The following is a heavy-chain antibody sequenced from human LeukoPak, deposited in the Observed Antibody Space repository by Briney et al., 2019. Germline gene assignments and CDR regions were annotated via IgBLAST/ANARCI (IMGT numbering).Heavy chain of an antibody. V-gene: IGHV3-30*18. CDR1: ELTFSSYG. CDR2: ISYDGSNK. Sequence: GGSLRLSCAASELTFSSYGMHWVRQAPGKGLEWVAVISYDGSNKYYADSVKGRFTISRDNSKTTLYLQMNSLRAEDTAVYYCTNYGFGESDYYYYGMDVWGKGTTVTVSS. D-gene: IGHD3-10*01. CDR3: TNYGFGESDYYYYGMDV. J-gene: IGHJ6*04.